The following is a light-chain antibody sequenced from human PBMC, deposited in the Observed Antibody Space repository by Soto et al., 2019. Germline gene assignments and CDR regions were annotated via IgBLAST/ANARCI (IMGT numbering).Light chain of an antibody. J-gene: IGLJ2*01. CDR2: EDH. V-gene: IGLV6-57*04. Sequence: FMLTQPLSVSESPGQTVTISCTRSSGSVATYFVQWYQQRPGSAPTTVIHEDHKRPSGVPDRFSASIDRSSNSATLTISGLKTEDEADYYCQSYDNNNHVVFGGGTQLTVL. CDR1: SGSVATYF. CDR3: QSYDNNNHVV.